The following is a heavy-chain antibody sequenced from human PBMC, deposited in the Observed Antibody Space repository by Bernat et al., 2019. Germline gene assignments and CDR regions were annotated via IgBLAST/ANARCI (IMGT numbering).Heavy chain of an antibody. CDR2: IKSKTDGGTT. Sequence: EVQLVESGGGLVQPGGSLKLSCAASGFTFSGSAMHWVRQASGKGLEWVGRIKSKTDGGTTDYAAPVKGRFTISRDDSKNTLYLQMNSLKTEDTAVYYCTTDMGDFYAFDIWGQGTMVTVSS. D-gene: IGHD3-3*01. CDR3: TTDMGDFYAFDI. V-gene: IGHV3-15*01. CDR1: GFTFSGSA. J-gene: IGHJ3*02.